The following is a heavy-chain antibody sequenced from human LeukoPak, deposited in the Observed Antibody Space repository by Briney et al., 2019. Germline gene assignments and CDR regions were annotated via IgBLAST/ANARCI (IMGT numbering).Heavy chain of an antibody. D-gene: IGHD5-24*01. Sequence: GGSLRLSCAASGFALSSHWMTWVRQVPGRGPEWVANVNRDGSETYYLDSVKGRFTISKDNAKNSLYLQMNSLRAEDTAVYYCASRDGYNYNWGQGTLVTVSS. CDR3: ASRDGYNYN. CDR2: VNRDGSET. J-gene: IGHJ4*02. V-gene: IGHV3-7*03. CDR1: GFALSSHW.